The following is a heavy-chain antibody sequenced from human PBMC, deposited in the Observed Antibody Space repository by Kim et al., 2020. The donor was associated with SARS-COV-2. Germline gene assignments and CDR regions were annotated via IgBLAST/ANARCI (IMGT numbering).Heavy chain of an antibody. D-gene: IGHD6-19*01. CDR1: GYTFTSYG. J-gene: IGHJ4*02. V-gene: IGHV1-18*01. CDR3: SRGAVANDY. Sequence: ASVKVACKASGYTFTSYGISLVRQAPGQALDCLALIFAYHGNTNYSHKLQGRVTMTTDTSTSSAYMELRSLRSYDTDVYYCSRGAVANDYWGQGTLVTVSS. CDR2: IFAYHGNT.